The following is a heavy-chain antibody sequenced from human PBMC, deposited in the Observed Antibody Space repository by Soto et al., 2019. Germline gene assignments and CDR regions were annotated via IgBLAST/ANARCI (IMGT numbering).Heavy chain of an antibody. Sequence: GESLKISCKGSGYSFTSYWISWVRQMPGKGLEWMGRIDPSDSYTNYSPSFQGHVTISADKSISTAYLQWSSLKASDTAMYYCARHYPLYCSSTSCYYNWFDPWRQGTLVTVSS. CDR2: IDPSDSYT. CDR3: ARHYPLYCSSTSCYYNWFDP. J-gene: IGHJ5*02. V-gene: IGHV5-10-1*01. CDR1: GYSFTSYW. D-gene: IGHD2-2*01.